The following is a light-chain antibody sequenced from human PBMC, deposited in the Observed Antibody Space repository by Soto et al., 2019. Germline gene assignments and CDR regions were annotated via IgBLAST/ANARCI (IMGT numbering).Light chain of an antibody. CDR3: QHYGTSPAWT. J-gene: IGKJ1*01. Sequence: EIVLTQSPGALSLSPGERATLSCRASQSVSSSYLAWYQQKPGQAPRLLIYGAFNRASGVPDRFSGRGSGTDFTLTISRLEPGDFAVYYCQHYGTSPAWTFGQGTKVEI. CDR1: QSVSSSY. V-gene: IGKV3-20*01. CDR2: GAF.